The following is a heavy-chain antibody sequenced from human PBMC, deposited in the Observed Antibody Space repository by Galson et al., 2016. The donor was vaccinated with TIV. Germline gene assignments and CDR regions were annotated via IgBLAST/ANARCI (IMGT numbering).Heavy chain of an antibody. CDR3: ASSRPELRYFDWQRPQYFDY. D-gene: IGHD3-9*01. CDR2: IYPGDSYT. CDR1: GYSFTSFW. Sequence: QSGAEVKRPGESLKISCKASGYSFTSFWIGWVRQMPGKGLEWMGVIYPGDSYTTYSPSFHGPVTISADKSSNTAYLQWSSLMASATAMYFCASSRPELRYFDWQRPQYFDYWGQGSLVTVSS. J-gene: IGHJ4*02. V-gene: IGHV5-51*01.